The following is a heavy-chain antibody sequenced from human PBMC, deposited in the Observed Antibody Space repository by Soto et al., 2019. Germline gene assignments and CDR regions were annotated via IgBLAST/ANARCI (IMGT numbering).Heavy chain of an antibody. CDR1: GYTFTNHG. D-gene: IGHD3-16*01. J-gene: IGHJ3*02. V-gene: IGHV1-18*04. CDR2: INPYNANT. CDR3: ARDRVAGIWGDAFDI. Sequence: ASVKVSCKTSGYTFTNHGINWVRQAPGQGLEWTGWINPYNANTNYAQKLQGRVTMTTGTSTSTAYMDLRSLTSDDTAVYYCARDRVAGIWGDAFDIWGQGTMVTVSS.